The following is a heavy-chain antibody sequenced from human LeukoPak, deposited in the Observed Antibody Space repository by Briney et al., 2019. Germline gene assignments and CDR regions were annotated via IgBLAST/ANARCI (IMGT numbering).Heavy chain of an antibody. CDR3: TKESGPYCPFGY. V-gene: IGHV4-4*02. Sequence: KASETLSLTCDVSGGSITSTNWWSWVRQPPGQGLGWIGEISLTGRTNYNPSLIGRVIVSLDESRNQLSLTLTSVTAADTAMYYCTKESGPYCPFGYWGQGTLVVVPS. CDR2: ISLTGRT. D-gene: IGHD1-26*01. CDR1: GGSITSTNW. J-gene: IGHJ4*02.